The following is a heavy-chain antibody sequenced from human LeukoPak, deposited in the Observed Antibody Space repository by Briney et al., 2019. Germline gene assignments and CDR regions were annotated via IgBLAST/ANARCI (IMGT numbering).Heavy chain of an antibody. CDR2: ISWNSGSI. Sequence: LSLTCTVSGASISSYYWSWIRQPPGKGLEWVSGISWNSGSIGYADSVKGRFTISRDNAKNSLYLQMNSLRAEDTALYYCTRSSLDAFDIWGQGTMVTVSS. CDR3: TRSSLDAFDI. J-gene: IGHJ3*02. V-gene: IGHV3-9*01. D-gene: IGHD1-14*01. CDR1: GASISSYY.